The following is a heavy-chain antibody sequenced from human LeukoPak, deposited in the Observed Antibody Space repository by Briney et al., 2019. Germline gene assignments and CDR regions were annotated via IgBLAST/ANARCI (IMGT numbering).Heavy chain of an antibody. Sequence: NPGGSLRLSCAASGFTFSSYSMNWVRQAPGEGLEWVSSISSSSSYIYYADSVKGRFTISRDNAKNSLYLQMNSLRAEDTAVYYCARSSPHCSSTSCYNDAFDIWGQGTMVTVSS. V-gene: IGHV3-21*01. CDR1: GFTFSSYS. CDR3: ARSSPHCSSTSCYNDAFDI. CDR2: ISSSSSYI. J-gene: IGHJ3*02. D-gene: IGHD2-2*02.